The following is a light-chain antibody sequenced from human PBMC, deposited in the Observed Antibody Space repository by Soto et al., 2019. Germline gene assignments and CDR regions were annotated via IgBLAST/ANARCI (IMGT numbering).Light chain of an antibody. CDR1: QGISSW. V-gene: IGKV3-15*01. Sequence: MTQSPSSVSASVGDRVTITCRASQGISSWLAWYQQKPGQAPRLLIYGASIRATGIPARFSGGGSGTEFTLTISSLQSEDFAVYYCQQYNNWPYTFGQGTKLEIK. CDR3: QQYNNWPYT. CDR2: GAS. J-gene: IGKJ2*01.